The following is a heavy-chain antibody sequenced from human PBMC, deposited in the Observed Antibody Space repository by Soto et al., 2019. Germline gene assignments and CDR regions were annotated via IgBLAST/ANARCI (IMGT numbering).Heavy chain of an antibody. CDR3: ARDYGDHFDY. CDR2: IYYSGST. CDR1: GGSISSSSYF. V-gene: IGHV4-39*02. J-gene: IGHJ4*02. D-gene: IGHD4-17*01. Sequence: SSETLSLTCTVSGGSISSSSYFWGWIRQPPGKGLEWIGSIYYSGSTYYNPSLKSRVTVSVDTSKNQFSLKLSSVTAADTAVYYCARDYGDHFDYWGQGTLVTVSS.